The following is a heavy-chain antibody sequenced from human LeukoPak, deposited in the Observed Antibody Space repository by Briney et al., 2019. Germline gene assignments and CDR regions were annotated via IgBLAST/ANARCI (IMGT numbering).Heavy chain of an antibody. CDR1: GFTFSSYS. CDR3: ARGGIVVVDFDY. Sequence: GGSLRLSCAASGFTFSSYSMNWVGQAPGKGVEGGSSISSSSSYIYYADSVKGRFTISRDNAKNSLYLQMNSLRAEDTAVYYCARGGIVVVDFDYWGQGTLVTVSS. V-gene: IGHV3-21*01. CDR2: ISSSSSYI. D-gene: IGHD3-22*01. J-gene: IGHJ4*02.